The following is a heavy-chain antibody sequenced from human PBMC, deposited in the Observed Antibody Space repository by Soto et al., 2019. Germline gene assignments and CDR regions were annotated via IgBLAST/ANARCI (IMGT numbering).Heavy chain of an antibody. D-gene: IGHD1-26*01. CDR2: IGPESGAT. J-gene: IGHJ4*02. V-gene: IGHV1-2*02. Sequence: ASVKVSCKASGYTFTGHYIHWVRQAPEQGPEWMGEIGPESGATRYAQKFQGRVTMTMDTSITTVYMQLNNLRPDDTAVYYCGTGRSGQIVFFYWGQGTPVTVSS. CDR3: GTGRSGQIVFFY. CDR1: GYTFTGHY.